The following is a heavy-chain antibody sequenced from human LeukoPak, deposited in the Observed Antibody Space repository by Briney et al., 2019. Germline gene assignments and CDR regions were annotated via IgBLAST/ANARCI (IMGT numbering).Heavy chain of an antibody. Sequence: GGSLRLSCAASGFTFSSYGMHWVRHAPGKGLEWVAFIRYDGSNKYYADSVKGRFTISRDNSKNTLYLQMNSLRAEDTAVYYCASTELPPYYFDYWGQGTLVTVSS. CDR3: ASTELPPYYFDY. CDR1: GFTFSSYG. J-gene: IGHJ4*02. V-gene: IGHV3-30*02. CDR2: IRYDGSNK. D-gene: IGHD3-10*01.